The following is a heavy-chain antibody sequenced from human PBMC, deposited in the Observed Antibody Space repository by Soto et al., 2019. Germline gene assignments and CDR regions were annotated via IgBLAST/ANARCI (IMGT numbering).Heavy chain of an antibody. Sequence: ASVKVSCKASGYTFTSYGISWVRQAPGQGLEWMGWISAYNGNTNYAQKLQGRVTMTTDTSTSTAYMELRSLRSDDTAVYYCARFSCSGGSCYPTPYWGQGTLVTVSS. CDR2: ISAYNGNT. V-gene: IGHV1-18*01. D-gene: IGHD2-15*01. CDR1: GYTFTSYG. J-gene: IGHJ4*02. CDR3: ARFSCSGGSCYPTPY.